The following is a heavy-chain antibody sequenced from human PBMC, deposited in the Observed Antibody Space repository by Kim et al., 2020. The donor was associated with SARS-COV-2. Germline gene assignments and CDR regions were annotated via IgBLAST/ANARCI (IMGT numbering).Heavy chain of an antibody. Sequence: GGSLRLSCAASGFTFSSYSMNWVRQAPGKGLEWVSSISSSSSYIYYADSVKGRFTISRDNAKNSLYMQMNSLRAEDTAVYYCASLLGGVTAILSMFDPWGQGTLVTVSS. CDR3: ASLLGGVTAILSMFDP. D-gene: IGHD2-21*02. CDR1: GFTFSSYS. V-gene: IGHV3-21*01. J-gene: IGHJ5*02. CDR2: ISSSSSYI.